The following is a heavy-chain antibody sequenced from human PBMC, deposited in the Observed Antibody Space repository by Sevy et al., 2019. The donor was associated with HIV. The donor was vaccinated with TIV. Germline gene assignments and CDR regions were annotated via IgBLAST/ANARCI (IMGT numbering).Heavy chain of an antibody. V-gene: IGHV3-73*01. CDR3: TTQYYYDSGAYRNCDY. CDR1: GFSFSGSA. D-gene: IGHD3-22*01. J-gene: IGHJ4*02. Sequence: GGSLRLSCTASGFSFSGSAMHWVRQASGEGLEWVGHIRSIVKNYGTEYAASVKGRFTISRDDSKNTAYLQMNSLKTEDTAVYYCTTQYYYDSGAYRNCDYWGQGTLVTVSS. CDR2: IRSIVKNYGT.